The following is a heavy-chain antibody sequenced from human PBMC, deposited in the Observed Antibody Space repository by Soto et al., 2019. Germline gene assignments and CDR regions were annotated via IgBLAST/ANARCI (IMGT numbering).Heavy chain of an antibody. CDR2: INPSGGYT. V-gene: IGHV1-46*01. CDR1: GYDFFKYN. CDR3: TRADSDVVILRDVRRLFDL. Sequence: AASVKVSCKTSGYDFFKYNMHWVRQAPGQGLEWMGVINPSGGYTRHAQKFQGRVIMTRDTSSKIVYMELSGLTSADTAMYYCTRADSDVVILRDVRRLFDLWGKGALVTVSS. J-gene: IGHJ4*02. D-gene: IGHD2-21*02.